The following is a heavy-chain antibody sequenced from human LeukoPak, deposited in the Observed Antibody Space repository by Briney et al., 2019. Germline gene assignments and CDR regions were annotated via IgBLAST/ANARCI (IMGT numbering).Heavy chain of an antibody. D-gene: IGHD3-22*01. CDR1: GFTFSSYG. J-gene: IGHJ3*02. CDR2: IRYDGSNK. V-gene: IGHV3-30*02. Sequence: GGSLRLSCAASGFTFSSYGMHWVRQAPGKGLEWVAFIRYDGSNKYYADSVKGRFTISRDNSKNTLYLQMNSLRAEDMAVYYCTRDRYYDSSGYHHAFDIWGQGTMVTVSS. CDR3: TRDRYYDSSGYHHAFDI.